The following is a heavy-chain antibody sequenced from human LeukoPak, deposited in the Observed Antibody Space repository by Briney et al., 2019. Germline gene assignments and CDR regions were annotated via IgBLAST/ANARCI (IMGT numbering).Heavy chain of an antibody. J-gene: IGHJ4*02. D-gene: IGHD3-22*01. CDR2: FDPEDGET. Sequence: GASVKVSCKVSGYTLTELSMHWVRQAPGKGLEWMGGFDPEDGETIYAQKFQGRVTMTEDTSTDTAYMELSGLRSEDTAVYYCATDYYDSSGYSHIGYWGQGTLVTVSS. CDR3: ATDYYDSSGYSHIGY. V-gene: IGHV1-24*01. CDR1: GYTLTELS.